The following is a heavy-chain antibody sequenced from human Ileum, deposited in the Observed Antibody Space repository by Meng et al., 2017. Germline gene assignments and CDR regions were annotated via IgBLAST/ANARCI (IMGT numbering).Heavy chain of an antibody. V-gene: IGHV3-21*04. CDR2: ISSGSDYV. D-gene: IGHD2-15*01. J-gene: IGHJ4*02. Sequence: EVQLVESGGGRVKPGGARRLAWEASGFPFSSHSMNWIRQAPGKSLEWVSFISSGSDYVYYGDSVRGRFTVSRDNAKNALYLQMDSLRVEDTALYFCARHLGYCSGGSCHQWGQGTLVTVSS. CDR1: GFPFSSHS. CDR3: ARHLGYCSGGSCHQ.